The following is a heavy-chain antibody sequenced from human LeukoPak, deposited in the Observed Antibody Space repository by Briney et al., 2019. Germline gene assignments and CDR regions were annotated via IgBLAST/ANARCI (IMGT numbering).Heavy chain of an antibody. V-gene: IGHV4-39*02. Sequence: SETLSLTCTVSGGSISSSSYYWGWIRQPPGKGLEWIGSIYYSGSTYYNPSLKSRVTISVDTSENQFSLKLSSVTAADTAVYYCARELVVAARYGMDVWGQGTTVTVSS. CDR3: ARELVVAARYGMDV. D-gene: IGHD2-15*01. J-gene: IGHJ6*02. CDR2: IYYSGST. CDR1: GGSISSSSYY.